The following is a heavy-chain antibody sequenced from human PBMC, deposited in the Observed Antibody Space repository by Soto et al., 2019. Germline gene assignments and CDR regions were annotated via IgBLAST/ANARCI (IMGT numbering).Heavy chain of an antibody. Sequence: SETLSLTCAVYGGSFSGYYWSWIRQPPGKGLEWIGEINHSGSTNYNPSLKSRVTISVDTSKNQFSLKLSSVTAADTAVYYCARSNQIVGATNWGQGTLVTVSS. CDR1: GGSFSGYY. CDR2: INHSGST. CDR3: ARSNQIVGATN. J-gene: IGHJ4*02. V-gene: IGHV4-34*01. D-gene: IGHD1-26*01.